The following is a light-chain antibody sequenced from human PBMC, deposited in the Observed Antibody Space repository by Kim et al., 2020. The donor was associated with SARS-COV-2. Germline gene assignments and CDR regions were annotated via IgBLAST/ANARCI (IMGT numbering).Light chain of an antibody. J-gene: IGLJ2*01. CDR3: LLSYGDTRKI. Sequence: GVTVTLTCGSNTGTLTNGHVPYWFQQKPGQAPRALNYNADCKYSRTTARFSGTLLGSKAGLTLSDAQAEDEADYYCLLSYGDTRKIFGGGTQLTVL. V-gene: IGLV7-46*01. CDR2: NAD. CDR1: TGTLTNGHV.